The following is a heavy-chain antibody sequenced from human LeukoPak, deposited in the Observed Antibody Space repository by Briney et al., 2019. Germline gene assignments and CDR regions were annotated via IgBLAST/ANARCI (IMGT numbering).Heavy chain of an antibody. D-gene: IGHD3-10*01. J-gene: IGHJ5*02. CDR3: AKDSHGSGSYYNLNWFDP. Sequence: QSGGSLILTCAASGCTFSSYAMSWVRQAPGRGLEWVSAISGSGGSTYYADSVKGRFTISRDNSKNTLYLQMNSLRAEDTAVYYCAKDSHGSGSYYNLNWFDPWGQGTLVTVSS. CDR2: ISGSGGST. V-gene: IGHV3-23*01. CDR1: GCTFSSYA.